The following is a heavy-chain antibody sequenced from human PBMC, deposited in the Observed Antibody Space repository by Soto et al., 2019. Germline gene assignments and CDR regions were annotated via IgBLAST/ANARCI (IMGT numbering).Heavy chain of an antibody. CDR3: ARRLGELSYHNWFDP. J-gene: IGHJ5*02. Sequence: GGSLRLSCAASGFTFSSYAMSWVRQAPGKGLEWVSAISGSGGSTYYADSVKGRFTISRDNSKNTLYLQMNSLRAEDTAVYYCARRLGELSYHNWFDPWGQGTLVTVSS. V-gene: IGHV3-23*01. D-gene: IGHD3-16*02. CDR1: GFTFSSYA. CDR2: ISGSGGST.